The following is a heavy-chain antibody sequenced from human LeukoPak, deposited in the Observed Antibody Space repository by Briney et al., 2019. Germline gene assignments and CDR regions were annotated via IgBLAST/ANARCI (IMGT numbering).Heavy chain of an antibody. J-gene: IGHJ4*02. Sequence: PSETLSLTCTVSGGSISSSSYYWGWIRQPPGKGLEWIGSIYYSGSTYYNPSLKSRVTISVDTSKNQFSLKLSSVTAADTAVYYCARRSIVHFDYWGQGTLVTVSS. D-gene: IGHD3-16*02. CDR1: GGSISSSSYY. CDR2: IYYSGST. V-gene: IGHV4-39*07. CDR3: ARRSIVHFDY.